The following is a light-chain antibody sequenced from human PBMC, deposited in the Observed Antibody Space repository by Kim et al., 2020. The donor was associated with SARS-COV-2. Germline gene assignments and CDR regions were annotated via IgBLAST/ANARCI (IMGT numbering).Light chain of an antibody. V-gene: IGLV2-14*04. J-gene: IGLJ1*01. Sequence: GPSITISCTGTSSAVGGYDFVSWYQQHPGKAPKLMIYDVSNRPSGVSNRFSGSKSGNTASLTISGLQAEDEADYYCSSYTTSSTYVFGTGTKVTVL. CDR3: SSYTTSSTYV. CDR2: DVS. CDR1: SSAVGGYDF.